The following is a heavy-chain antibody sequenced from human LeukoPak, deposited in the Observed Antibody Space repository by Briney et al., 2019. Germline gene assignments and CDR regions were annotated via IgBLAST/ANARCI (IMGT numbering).Heavy chain of an antibody. Sequence: GGSLRLSCAASGFTFSSYAMSWVRQAPGKGLEWVSAISGSGGSTYYADSVKGRFTISSDNSKNTLYLQMNSLRAEATAVYYCAKAEGYCSGGSCYPFFDYWGQGTLVTVSS. J-gene: IGHJ4*02. CDR2: ISGSGGST. D-gene: IGHD2-15*01. CDR3: AKAEGYCSGGSCYPFFDY. CDR1: GFTFSSYA. V-gene: IGHV3-23*01.